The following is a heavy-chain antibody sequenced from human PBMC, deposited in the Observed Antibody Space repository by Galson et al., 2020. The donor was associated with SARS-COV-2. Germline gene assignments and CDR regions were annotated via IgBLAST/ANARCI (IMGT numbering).Heavy chain of an antibody. Sequence: KMSGPTLVKPTETLTLTCTVSGFSLSNARMGVSWIRQPPGKALEWLAHIFSNDEKSYSTSLKSRLTISKDTSKSQVVLTMTNMDPVDTATYYCARIALYCSSTSCYNEAFDIWGQGTMVTVSS. J-gene: IGHJ3*02. D-gene: IGHD2-2*02. CDR1: GFSLSNARMG. V-gene: IGHV2-26*01. CDR3: ARIALYCSSTSCYNEAFDI. CDR2: IFSNDEK.